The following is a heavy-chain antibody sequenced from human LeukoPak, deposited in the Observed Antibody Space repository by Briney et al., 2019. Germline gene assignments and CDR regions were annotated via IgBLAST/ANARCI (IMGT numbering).Heavy chain of an antibody. CDR2: ITRSNYI. D-gene: IGHD2-8*01. J-gene: IGHJ3*02. Sequence: GGSLRLSCAASGFSFSSFSMNWVRQAPGKGLEWVSSITRSNYIYYADSVKGRFTISRDNAKNSLYLQMNSLRAEDTAVYYCAGYASNGQRDAFDIWGQGTMVTVSS. CDR3: AGYASNGQRDAFDI. CDR1: GFSFSSFS. V-gene: IGHV3-21*06.